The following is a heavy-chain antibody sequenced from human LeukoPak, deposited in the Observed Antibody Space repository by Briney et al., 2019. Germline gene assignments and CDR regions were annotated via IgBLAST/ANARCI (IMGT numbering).Heavy chain of an antibody. CDR1: SGSIRNYD. D-gene: IGHD3-22*01. J-gene: IGHJ4*02. V-gene: IGHV4-4*07. CDR2: IYNSGST. Sequence: PSETLPLTCTVSSGSIRNYDWSWIRQPAGKGLEWIGGIYNSGSTNYNPSLKSRVTMSVDTSKNQFSLKVNSVTAADTAVYYCARGSYYYYYDSSGYEGTGFDYWGQGTLVTVSS. CDR3: ARGSYYYYYDSSGYEGTGFDY.